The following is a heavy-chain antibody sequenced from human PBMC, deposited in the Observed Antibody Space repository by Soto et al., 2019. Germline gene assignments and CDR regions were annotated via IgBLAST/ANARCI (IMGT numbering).Heavy chain of an antibody. CDR2: ISGSGGRT. CDR1: GFTFSSYA. CDR3: AKDQRDYDSSGYYYSCFDY. Sequence: EVQLLESGGGLVQPGGSLRLSCAASGFTFSSYAMSWVRQAPGKGLEWVSAISGSGGRTYYADSVKGRFTISRDNSKNTLYLQMNSLRAEDTAVYYCAKDQRDYDSSGYYYSCFDYWGQGTLVTVSS. J-gene: IGHJ4*02. D-gene: IGHD3-22*01. V-gene: IGHV3-23*01.